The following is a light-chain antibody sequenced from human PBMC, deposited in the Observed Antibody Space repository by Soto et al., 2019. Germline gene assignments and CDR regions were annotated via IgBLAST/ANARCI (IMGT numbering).Light chain of an antibody. Sequence: QLVLTQSPAASASLGASVKLTCTLSSGHSSYAIAWHQQQPEKGPRYLMKLNSDGSHSKGDGIPDRFSGSSSGAERYLTISSLQSEDEADYYCQTWGTGTLVFGGGTKVNVL. CDR1: SGHSSYA. J-gene: IGLJ2*01. V-gene: IGLV4-69*01. CDR3: QTWGTGTLV. CDR2: LNSDGSH.